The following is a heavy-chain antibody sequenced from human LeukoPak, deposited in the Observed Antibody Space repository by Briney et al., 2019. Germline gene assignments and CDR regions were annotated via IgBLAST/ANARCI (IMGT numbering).Heavy chain of an antibody. CDR3: ARDPSGYYPTYFDY. V-gene: IGHV3-53*01. CDR2: IYSGGST. CDR1: GFTVRSNY. D-gene: IGHD3-22*01. J-gene: IGHJ4*02. Sequence: PGGSLRLSCAASGFTVRSNYMSWVGQAPGKGLEWVSVIYSGGSTYYADSVKGRFTISRDNSKNTLYLQMNSLRAEDTAVYYCARDPSGYYPTYFDYWGQGTLVTVSS.